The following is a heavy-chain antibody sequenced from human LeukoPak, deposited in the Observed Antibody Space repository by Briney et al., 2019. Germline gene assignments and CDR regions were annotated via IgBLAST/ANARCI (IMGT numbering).Heavy chain of an antibody. Sequence: GGSLRLSCAASGFTFSSYWMSWVRQAPGKGLEWVANIKQDGSEKYYVDSVKGRFTISRDNAKNSLYLQMNSLRAEDTAVYYCARDKLVGATHFDYWGQGTLVTVSS. CDR1: GFTFSSYW. CDR3: ARDKLVGATHFDY. V-gene: IGHV3-7*03. J-gene: IGHJ4*02. CDR2: IKQDGSEK. D-gene: IGHD1-26*01.